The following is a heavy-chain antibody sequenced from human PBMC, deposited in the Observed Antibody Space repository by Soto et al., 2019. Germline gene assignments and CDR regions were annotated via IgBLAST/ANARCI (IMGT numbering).Heavy chain of an antibody. CDR3: ATALTEPTIFGVVTRFDP. V-gene: IGHV4-59*01. CDR2: IYYSGST. Sequence: PSETLSLTCTVSGGSISSYYWSWIRQHPGKGLEWIGYIYYSGSTNYNPSLKSRVTISVDTSKNQFSLKLSSVTAADTAVYYCATALTEPTIFGVVTRFDPWGQGTLVTVSS. D-gene: IGHD3-3*01. CDR1: GGSISSYY. J-gene: IGHJ5*02.